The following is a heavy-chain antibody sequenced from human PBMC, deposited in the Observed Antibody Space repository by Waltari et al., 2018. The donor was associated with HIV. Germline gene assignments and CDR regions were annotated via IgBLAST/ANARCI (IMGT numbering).Heavy chain of an antibody. CDR3: TRLSVDTGPVRAFDV. Sequence: EVQLVESGGGLVQPGGSLKLSCAASGSFSGSAIHWVRQASGKGPEWVGRIRSKVKNYVTAYAASVKGRFTISRDDSKNTAYLQMTGLKTEDTAVYYCTRLSVDTGPVRAFDVWGQGTVVTVSS. D-gene: IGHD5-18*01. V-gene: IGHV3-73*02. CDR2: IRSKVKNYVT. CDR1: GSFSGSA. J-gene: IGHJ3*01.